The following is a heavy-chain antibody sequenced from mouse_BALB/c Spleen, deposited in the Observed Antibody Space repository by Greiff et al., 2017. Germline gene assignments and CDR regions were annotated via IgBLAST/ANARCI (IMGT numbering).Heavy chain of an antibody. CDR3: ARHYRYDY. CDR1: GYTFTSYW. CDR2: IYPGDGDT. V-gene: IGHV1-87*01. D-gene: IGHD2-14*01. Sequence: VQLQESGAELARPGASVKLSCKASGYTFTSYWMQWVKQRPGQGLEWIGAIYPGDGDTRYTQKFKGKATLTADKSSSTAYMQLSSLASEDSAVYYCARHYRYDYWGQGTTLTVSS. J-gene: IGHJ2*01.